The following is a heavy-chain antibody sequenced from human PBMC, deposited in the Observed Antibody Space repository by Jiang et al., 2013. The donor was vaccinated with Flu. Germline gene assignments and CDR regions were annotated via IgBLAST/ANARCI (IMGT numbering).Heavy chain of an antibody. CDR1: GGSISSSSYY. D-gene: IGHD2-15*01. CDR3: ARTLVDCSGGSCYFYYYYGMDV. V-gene: IGHV4-39*01. CDR2: IYYSGST. J-gene: IGHJ6*02. Sequence: KPSETLSLTCTVSGGSISSSSYYWGWIRQPPGKGLEWIGSIYYSGSTYYNPSLKSRVTISVDTSKNQFSLKLSSVTAADTAVYYCARTLVDCSGGSCYFYYYYGMDVWGQGTTVTVSS.